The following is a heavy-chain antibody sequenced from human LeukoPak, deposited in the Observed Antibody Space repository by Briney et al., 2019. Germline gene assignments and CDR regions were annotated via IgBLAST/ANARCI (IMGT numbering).Heavy chain of an antibody. D-gene: IGHD3-10*01. Sequence: GGSLRLSCAASGFTFSSYAMSWVRQAPGKGLEWVANIKQDGSEKNYVDSVKGRFTISRDNAKNSVYLQMNSLRAEDTAVYYCAKDHEYDYGWGSRXYYLDYWGQGTPVTVSS. J-gene: IGHJ4*02. V-gene: IGHV3-7*04. CDR2: IKQDGSEK. CDR1: GFTFSSYA. CDR3: AKDHEYDYGWGSRXYYLDY.